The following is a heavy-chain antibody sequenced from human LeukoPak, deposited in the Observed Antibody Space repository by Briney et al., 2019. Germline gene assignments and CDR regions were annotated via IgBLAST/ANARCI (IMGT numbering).Heavy chain of an antibody. CDR2: IIPIFGTA. Sequence: RASVKVSCKASGGTFSSYAISWVRQATGQGLEWMGGIIPIFGTANYAQKFQGRVTITADESTSTAYMELSSLRSEDTAVYYCAKWFGTSYYYGMDVWGQGTTVTVSS. J-gene: IGHJ6*02. D-gene: IGHD3-10*01. V-gene: IGHV1-69*13. CDR1: GGTFSSYA. CDR3: AKWFGTSYYYGMDV.